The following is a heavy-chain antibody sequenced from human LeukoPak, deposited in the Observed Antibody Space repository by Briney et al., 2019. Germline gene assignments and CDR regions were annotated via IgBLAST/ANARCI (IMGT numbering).Heavy chain of an antibody. J-gene: IGHJ4*02. CDR2: INPNSGGT. V-gene: IGHV1-2*04. CDR3: ARERLRIAAAVRTELDY. D-gene: IGHD6-13*01. Sequence: ASLKVSCKASGYTFTGYYMHWVRQAPGQGLEWMGWINPNSGGTNYAQKFQGWVTMTRDTSISTAYMELSRLRSDDTAVYYCARERLRIAAAVRTELDYWGQGTLVTVSS. CDR1: GYTFTGYY.